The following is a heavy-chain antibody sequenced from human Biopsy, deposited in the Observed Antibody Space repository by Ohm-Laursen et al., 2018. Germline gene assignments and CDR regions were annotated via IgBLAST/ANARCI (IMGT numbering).Heavy chain of an antibody. Sequence: ASVKVSCKASGYTFTIEHVHWVRQAARQGLEWMGWINAKTGDTNYAQKFQGRVTMTRDTSISTAYVDLSSLRSDDTAVYYCTRGGYYYDSLAYYYWFDPWGQGTLVTVSS. J-gene: IGHJ5*02. CDR1: GYTFTIEH. CDR2: INAKTGDT. CDR3: TRGGYYYDSLAYYYWFDP. D-gene: IGHD3-22*01. V-gene: IGHV1-2*02.